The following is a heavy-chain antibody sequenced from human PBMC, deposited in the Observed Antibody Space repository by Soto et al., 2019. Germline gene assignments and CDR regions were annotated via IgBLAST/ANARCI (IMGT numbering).Heavy chain of an antibody. D-gene: IGHD6-13*01. J-gene: IGHJ5*02. Sequence: SETLSLTCTVSGGSISSGGYYWSWIRQHPGKGLEWIGYIYYSGSTYYNQSLKSRVTISVDTSKNQFSLKLSSVTAADTAVYYCSRSPKPRAAAATPPNWFDPWGQGTLVTVSS. CDR2: IYYSGST. CDR1: GGSISSGGYY. V-gene: IGHV4-31*03. CDR3: SRSPKPRAAAATPPNWFDP.